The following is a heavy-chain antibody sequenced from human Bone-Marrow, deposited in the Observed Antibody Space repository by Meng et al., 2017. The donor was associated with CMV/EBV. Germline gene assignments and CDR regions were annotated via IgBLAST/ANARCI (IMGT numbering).Heavy chain of an antibody. CDR3: AKGTYYDFWSGYLDA. Sequence: GESLKISCAASGFTFSSYGMHWVRQAPGKGLEWVAFIRYDGSNKYYADSVKGRFTISRDNSKNTLYLQMNSLRAEDTALYYCAKGTYYDFWSGYLDAWGQGTTVTVSS. D-gene: IGHD3-3*01. J-gene: IGHJ6*02. CDR2: IRYDGSNK. V-gene: IGHV3-30*02. CDR1: GFTFSSYG.